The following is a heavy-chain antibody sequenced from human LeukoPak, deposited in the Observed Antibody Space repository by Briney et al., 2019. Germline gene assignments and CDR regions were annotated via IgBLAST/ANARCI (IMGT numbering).Heavy chain of an antibody. CDR1: GGSISSNSYY. CDR2: IYYSGIT. V-gene: IGHV4-39*01. CDR3: ARHHYCLGGTCSFDP. J-gene: IGHJ5*02. Sequence: KPSETLSLTCAVSGGSISSNSYYWGWIRQSPGKGREWIGSIYYSGITYYSPSLKSRVTISVDTSKIPFSLKLSSVPAADTAVYYCARHHYCLGGTCSFDPWGQGTLVTVSS. D-gene: IGHD2-15*01.